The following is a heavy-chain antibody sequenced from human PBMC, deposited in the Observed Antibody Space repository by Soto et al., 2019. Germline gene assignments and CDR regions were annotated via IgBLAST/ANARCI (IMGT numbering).Heavy chain of an antibody. CDR2: INKDGRQT. CDR3: VKEIAAAQ. V-gene: IGHV3-7*01. J-gene: IGHJ4*02. D-gene: IGHD6-25*01. Sequence: EVQLVESGGALVQPGGSLRLTCATSGFTFSNYWMTWVRQAPGKGLEWVANINKDGRQTSFVDSVKGRFTIFRDNAKSSLYLQMNSLRGEDTAKYYCVKEIAAAQWGQGTLVTVSS. CDR1: GFTFSNYW.